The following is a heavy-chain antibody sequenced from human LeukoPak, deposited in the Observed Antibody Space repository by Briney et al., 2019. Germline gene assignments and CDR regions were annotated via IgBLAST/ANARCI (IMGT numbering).Heavy chain of an antibody. CDR2: IYPSDSDT. D-gene: IGHD2-21*01. V-gene: IGHV5-51*01. CDR3: ATKEAMIGAFDI. J-gene: IGHJ3*02. Sequence: PGESLKISCKGSGYSFTSYWIGWVRQMPGKGLEWTGIIYPSDSDTRYSPSFQGQVTISADKSINTAYPRWSSLRSSDTAIYYCATKEAMIGAFDIWGQGTMVTVSS. CDR1: GYSFTSYW.